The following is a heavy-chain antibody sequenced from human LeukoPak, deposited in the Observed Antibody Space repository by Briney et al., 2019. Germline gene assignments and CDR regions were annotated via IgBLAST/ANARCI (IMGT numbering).Heavy chain of an antibody. CDR3: AKSQGPDCSSTSCYFYYYYYYMDV. CDR1: GFTCSSYG. V-gene: IGHV3-30*02. J-gene: IGHJ6*03. D-gene: IGHD2-2*01. CDR2: IRYDGSNK. Sequence: GGSLRLSCAASGFTCSSYGMHWVRQAPGKGLEWVAFIRYDGSNKYYADSVKGRFTISRDNSKNTLYLQMNSLRAEDTAVYYYAKSQGPDCSSTSCYFYYYYYYMDVWGKGTTVTVSS.